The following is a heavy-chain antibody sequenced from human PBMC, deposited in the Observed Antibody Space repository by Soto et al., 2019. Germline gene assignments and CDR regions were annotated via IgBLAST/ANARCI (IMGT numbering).Heavy chain of an antibody. CDR2: INHSGST. Sequence: SETLCLTCGGYGGSFSGSYWRWVRQQPGNGLEWIGEINHSGSTHYNPSLKSRVTISVDTSKNQFSLKLSSVTAADTAVYYCARLRRYYDSSGLSPPYYFDHWGQGTLVNAS. CDR1: GGSFSGSY. CDR3: ARLRRYYDSSGLSPPYYFDH. V-gene: IGHV4-34*01. D-gene: IGHD3-22*01. J-gene: IGHJ4*02.